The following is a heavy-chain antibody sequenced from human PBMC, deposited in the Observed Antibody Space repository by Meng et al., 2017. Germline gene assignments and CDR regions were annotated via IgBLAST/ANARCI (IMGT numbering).Heavy chain of an antibody. CDR2: IIPIFGTA. Sequence: VQLLQSGAGVKNPGSSVKVSCNASGGTFSSYAISWVRQAPGQGXGCMGGIIPIFGTANYAQKFQGRVTITADKSTSTAYMELSSLRSEDTAVYYCARGPFDYWGQGTLVTVSS. J-gene: IGHJ4*02. V-gene: IGHV1-69*06. CDR1: GGTFSSYA. CDR3: ARGPFDY.